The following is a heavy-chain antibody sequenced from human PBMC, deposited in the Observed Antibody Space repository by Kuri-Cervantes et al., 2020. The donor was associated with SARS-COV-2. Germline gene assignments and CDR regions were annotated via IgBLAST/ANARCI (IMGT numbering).Heavy chain of an antibody. Sequence: SESLSLTCTVSGGSIRSYYWNWIRQPPGKGLEWMGYIYNSEGTNYNPFLKIRVTMSVDTYKKQFSLKLTSVTAADTAVYYCARENTPSIFDYWGQGILVTVSS. CDR1: GGSIRSYY. V-gene: IGHV4-59*01. CDR3: ARENTPSIFDY. J-gene: IGHJ4*02. CDR2: IYNSEGT.